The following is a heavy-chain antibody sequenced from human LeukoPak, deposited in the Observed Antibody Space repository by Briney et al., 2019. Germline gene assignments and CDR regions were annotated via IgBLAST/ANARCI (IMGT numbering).Heavy chain of an antibody. CDR1: RFTFSSYS. Sequence: GGSLRLSCAASRFTFSSYSMNWVRQAPGKGLEWVSSISSSSSYIYYADSVKGRFTISRDNAKNSLYLQMNSLRAEDTAVYYCARDRRPLSGSYSYDYWGQGTLVTVSS. CDR3: ARDRRPLSGSYSYDY. CDR2: ISSSSSYI. J-gene: IGHJ4*02. V-gene: IGHV3-21*01. D-gene: IGHD1-26*01.